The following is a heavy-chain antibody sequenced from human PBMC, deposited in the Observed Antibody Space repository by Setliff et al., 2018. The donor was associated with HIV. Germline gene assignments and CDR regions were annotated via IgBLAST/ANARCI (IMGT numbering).Heavy chain of an antibody. D-gene: IGHD3-16*01. CDR1: GGSISSGHYY. CDR3: ARGTLYYDYVWGTPFPFDY. V-gene: IGHV4-61*09. CDR2: VYTSGTT. Sequence: SETLSLTCTVSGGSISSGHYYWSWIRQPAGKGLEWLGHVYTSGTTNYNPSLRSRVTISLDTSKKQFSLKLSSVTAADTAVYYCARGTLYYDYVWGTPFPFDYWGQGTLVTVSS. J-gene: IGHJ4*02.